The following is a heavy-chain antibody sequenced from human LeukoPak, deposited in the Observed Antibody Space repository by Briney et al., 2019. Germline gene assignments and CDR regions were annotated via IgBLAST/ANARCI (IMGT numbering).Heavy chain of an antibody. CDR2: IYSGGST. D-gene: IGHD3-10*01. CDR3: ARGSPILRGRPFDY. V-gene: IGHV3-53*01. CDR1: GFTVSSNY. J-gene: IGHJ4*02. Sequence: GGSLRLSCAASGFTVSSNYMSWVRQAPGKGLEWISVIYSGGSTYYADSAKGRFTISRDNSKNTLYLQMNSLRAEDTAVYYCARGSPILRGRPFDYWGQGTLVTVSS.